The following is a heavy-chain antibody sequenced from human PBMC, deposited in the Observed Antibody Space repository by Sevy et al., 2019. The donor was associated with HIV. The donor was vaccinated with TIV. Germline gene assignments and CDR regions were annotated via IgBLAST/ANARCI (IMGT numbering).Heavy chain of an antibody. CDR3: ARERSGSYSVFDY. CDR2: VKQDGSEK. CDR1: GFTFSSYW. Sequence: GGSLRLSCAASGFTFSSYWMNWVRQAPGKGLEWVANVKQDGSEKYYVDSVKGRFTISRDNAKNSLYLQMNSLRAEDTAVYYCARERSGSYSVFDYWGQGTLVTVSS. J-gene: IGHJ4*02. V-gene: IGHV3-7*01. D-gene: IGHD1-26*01.